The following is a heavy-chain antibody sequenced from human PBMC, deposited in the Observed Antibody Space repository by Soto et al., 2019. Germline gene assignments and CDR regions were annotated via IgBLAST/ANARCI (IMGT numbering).Heavy chain of an antibody. D-gene: IGHD3-16*02. CDR1: GGTFNNYG. J-gene: IGHJ5*02. V-gene: IGHV1-18*01. Sequence: QVQLVQSGAEVKEPGSTVKVSCKASGGTFNNYGISWVRQAPGQGLEWMGWISTNSGHTDYAQNLRGRVTMTTDTSTTTAYMELRSLRSDDTAVYYCAREEYRQLDHWGQGTLVTVSS. CDR3: AREEYRQLDH. CDR2: ISTNSGHT.